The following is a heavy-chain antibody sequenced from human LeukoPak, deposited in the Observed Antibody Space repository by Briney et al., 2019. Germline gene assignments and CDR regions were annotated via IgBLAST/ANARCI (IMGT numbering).Heavy chain of an antibody. CDR3: ARDGSTVATNYYYGMDV. J-gene: IGHJ6*02. V-gene: IGHV3-48*03. D-gene: IGHD5-12*01. CDR1: GFAFNSHV. CDR2: IGKDGSSI. Sequence: GGSLRLSCVASGFAFNSHVMNWVRQAPGKGLEWVAYIGKDGSSIYYADSVKGRFTISRDNAKNSLYLQMNSLRAEDTAAYYCARDGSTVATNYYYGMDVWGQGTLVTVSS.